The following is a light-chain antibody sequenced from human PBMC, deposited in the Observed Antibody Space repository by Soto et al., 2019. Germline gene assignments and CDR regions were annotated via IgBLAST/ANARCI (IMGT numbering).Light chain of an antibody. V-gene: IGKV1-5*03. CDR3: QQYVRAFRS. J-gene: IGKJ1*01. Sequence: DIQMTQSPSNLSASVGDRVTITCRASQSISTWLAWYQQKPGTAPKLLIYKASSLQSGVPSRFSGSGSGTEFTLTISSLQPDDFATYYCQQYVRAFRSFGQGTKVDNK. CDR2: KAS. CDR1: QSISTW.